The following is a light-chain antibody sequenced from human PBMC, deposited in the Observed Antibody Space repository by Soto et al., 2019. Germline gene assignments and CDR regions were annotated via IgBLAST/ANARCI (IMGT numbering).Light chain of an antibody. V-gene: IGKV3-20*01. Sequence: EIVLTQSPGTLSLSPGERATLSCRASQGVGHNYLAWYQHKPGQAPRLLIYGASSRATGIPDRFSGSGSGTDFTLIISRMEPEDFAVYYCHQYASSPLTFGGGTKVEIK. CDR2: GAS. J-gene: IGKJ4*01. CDR1: QGVGHNY. CDR3: HQYASSPLT.